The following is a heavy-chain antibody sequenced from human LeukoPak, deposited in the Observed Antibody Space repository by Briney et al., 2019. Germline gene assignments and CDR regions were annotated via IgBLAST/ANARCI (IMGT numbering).Heavy chain of an antibody. CDR2: IYYSGST. J-gene: IGHJ3*02. V-gene: IGHV4-59*02. D-gene: IGHD1-26*01. Sequence: PAETLSLTCTVSGGSVSSYYWSWIRQPPGKGLEWIGYIYYSGSTNYNPSLKSRVTISVDTSKNQFSLKLNSITTADTAVYYCARVRLSGTYLDAFDIWGHGTMVTVSS. CDR1: GGSVSSYY. CDR3: ARVRLSGTYLDAFDI.